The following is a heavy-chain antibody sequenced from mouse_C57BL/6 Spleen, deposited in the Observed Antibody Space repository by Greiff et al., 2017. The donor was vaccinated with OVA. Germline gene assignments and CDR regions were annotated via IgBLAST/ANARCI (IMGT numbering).Heavy chain of an antibody. V-gene: IGHV1-64*01. CDR3: AIYGNYEAY. CDR2: IHPNSGST. D-gene: IGHD2-1*01. CDR1: GYTFTSYW. J-gene: IGHJ3*01. Sequence: QVQLKQPGAELVKPGASVKLSCKASGYTFTSYWMHWVKQRPGQGLEWIGMIHPNSGSTNYNEKFKSKATLTVDKSSSTAYMQLSSLTSEDSAVYYCAIYGNYEAYWGQGTLVTVSA.